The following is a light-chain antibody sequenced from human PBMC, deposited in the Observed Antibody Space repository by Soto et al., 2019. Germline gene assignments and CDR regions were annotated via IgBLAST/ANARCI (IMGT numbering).Light chain of an antibody. CDR1: QSIDSW. J-gene: IGKJ1*01. CDR3: QQSYSPPRT. V-gene: IGKV1-5*03. CDR2: KAS. Sequence: DLQLTQSHSTLSASVRDRVTITFRASQSIDSWLAWYQQKAGKAPNLLIYKASSLESGVPSRFSGSESGTEFTLTITSLQPEDFATYYCQQSYSPPRTFGQGTKVDNK.